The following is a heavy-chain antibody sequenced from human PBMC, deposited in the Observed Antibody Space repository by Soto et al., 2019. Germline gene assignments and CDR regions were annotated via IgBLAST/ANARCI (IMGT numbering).Heavy chain of an antibody. CDR2: IWYDGSNK. D-gene: IGHD3-3*01. CDR1: GFTFSSYG. V-gene: IGHV3-33*01. J-gene: IGHJ4*02. Sequence: QVQLVESGGGVVQPGRSLRLSCAASGFTFSSYGMHWVRQAPGKGLEWVAVIWYDGSNKYYADSVKGRFTISRDNSKNTLYLEMNSLRAEDTAVYYCARGGTFLEWFPLGYWVQGTLVTVSS. CDR3: ARGGTFLEWFPLGY.